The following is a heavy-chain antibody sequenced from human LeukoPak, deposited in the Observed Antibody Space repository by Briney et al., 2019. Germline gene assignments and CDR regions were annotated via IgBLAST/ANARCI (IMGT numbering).Heavy chain of an antibody. J-gene: IGHJ4*02. CDR1: GFTFGSYA. Sequence: GGSLRLSCAASGFTFGSYAMSWVRQAPGKGLEWVSAISGSTDRTYYADSVKGRFTVSRDNSKNTLYLQMNSLRAEDTAVYYCAKGGSSAVAGNKNYWGQGTLVTVSS. CDR2: ISGSTDRT. V-gene: IGHV3-23*01. D-gene: IGHD6-19*01. CDR3: AKGGSSAVAGNKNY.